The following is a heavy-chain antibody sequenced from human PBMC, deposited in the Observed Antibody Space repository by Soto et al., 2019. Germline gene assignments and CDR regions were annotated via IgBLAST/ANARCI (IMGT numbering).Heavy chain of an antibody. CDR1: GYSFPNSW. CDR3: ARIQGIPAAPYNYFDP. V-gene: IGHV5-51*01. Sequence: PGESLKISCNGSGYSFPNSWIAWVRQMPGKGLDWMGMTYPGDSDTRYSPSFQGQVIISADKSISTAYLQWSSLKASDTAIYYCARIQGIPAAPYNYFDPWGQGTLVTVYS. D-gene: IGHD2-2*01. J-gene: IGHJ5*02. CDR2: TYPGDSDT.